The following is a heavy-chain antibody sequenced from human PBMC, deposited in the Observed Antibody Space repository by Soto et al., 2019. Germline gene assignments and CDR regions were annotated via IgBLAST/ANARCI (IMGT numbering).Heavy chain of an antibody. J-gene: IGHJ4*02. CDR2: IYYSGST. CDR3: ATSITIYGDYVGYFDY. V-gene: IGHV4-59*04. D-gene: IGHD4-17*01. Sequence: SETLSLTCTVSGGSISSYYWSWIRQPPGKGLEWIGYIYYSGSTYYNPSLKSRVTISVDTSKNQFSLKLSSVTAADTAVYYCATSITIYGDYVGYFDYWGQGTLVTVSS. CDR1: GGSISSYY.